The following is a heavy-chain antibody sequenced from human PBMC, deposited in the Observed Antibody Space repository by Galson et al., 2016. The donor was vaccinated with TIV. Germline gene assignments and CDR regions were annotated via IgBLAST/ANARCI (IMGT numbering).Heavy chain of an antibody. V-gene: IGHV1-8*01. CDR3: ARGHYYDSGGYSFYF. CDR2: MSPSNGNT. CDR1: GYTFTSFD. D-gene: IGHD3-22*01. J-gene: IGHJ4*02. Sequence: SVKVSCKASGYTFTSFDISWIRQAPGQGLEWMGWMSPSNGNTGYAQKFRGRITMTRHPSTTTVYMELSGLTSEDTAVYYCARGHYYDSGGYSFYFWGQGTLVTVSS.